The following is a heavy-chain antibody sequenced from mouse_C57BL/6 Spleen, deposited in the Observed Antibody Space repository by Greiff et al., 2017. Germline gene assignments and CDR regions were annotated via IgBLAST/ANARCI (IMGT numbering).Heavy chain of an antibody. D-gene: IGHD1-1*01. CDR1: GYTFTSYW. J-gene: IGHJ4*01. CDR2: INPSNGGT. V-gene: IGHV1-53*01. Sequence: QVHVKQPGTELVKPGASVKLSCKASGYTFTSYWMHWVKQRPGQGLEWIGNINPSNGGTNYNEKFKSKATLTVDKSSSTAYMQLSSLTSEDSAVYYCAREGGYYYGSSYAMDYWGQGTSVTVSS. CDR3: AREGGYYYGSSYAMDY.